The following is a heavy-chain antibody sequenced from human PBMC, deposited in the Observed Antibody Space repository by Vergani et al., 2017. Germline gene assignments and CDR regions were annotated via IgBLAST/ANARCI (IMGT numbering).Heavy chain of an antibody. CDR2: IYYSGST. V-gene: IGHV4-30-4*01. CDR1: GGSIRSGDYY. J-gene: IGHJ3*02. Sequence: QVQLQESGPGLVKPSQTLSLTCTVSGGSIRSGDYYWSWIRQPPGKGLEWIGYIYYSGSTYYNPSLKSRVTISVDTSKNQFSLKLSSVTAADTAVYYCARRDGFAVDAFDIWGQGTMVTVSS. CDR3: ARRDGFAVDAFDI. D-gene: IGHD3-10*01.